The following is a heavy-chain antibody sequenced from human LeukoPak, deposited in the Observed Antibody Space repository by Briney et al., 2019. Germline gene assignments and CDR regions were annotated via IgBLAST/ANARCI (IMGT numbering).Heavy chain of an antibody. J-gene: IGHJ5*02. V-gene: IGHV3-21*01. D-gene: IGHD3-16*02. CDR1: GFTFSSYS. CDR2: ISSSSSYI. Sequence: RPGGSLRLSCAAPGFTFSSYSMNWVRQAPGKGLEWVSSISSSSSYIYYADSVKGRFTISRDNAKNSLYLQMNSLRAEDTAVYYCAREGSRLGELSYNWFDPWGQGTLVTVSS. CDR3: AREGSRLGELSYNWFDP.